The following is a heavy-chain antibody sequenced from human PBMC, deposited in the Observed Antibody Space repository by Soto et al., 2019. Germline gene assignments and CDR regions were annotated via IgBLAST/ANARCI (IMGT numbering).Heavy chain of an antibody. V-gene: IGHV3-30-3*01. J-gene: IGHJ6*02. CDR3: ARERDEYSSSSSYYGMDV. Sequence: GXEWVAVISYDGSNKYYADTVKGRFTISRDNSKNTLYLQMNSLRAEDTAVYYCARERDEYSSSSSYYGMDVWGQGTTVTVSS. CDR2: ISYDGSNK. D-gene: IGHD6-6*01.